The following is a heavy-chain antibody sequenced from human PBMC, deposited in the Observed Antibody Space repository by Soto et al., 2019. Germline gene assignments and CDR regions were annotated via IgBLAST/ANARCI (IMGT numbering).Heavy chain of an antibody. Sequence: QVQLVESGGGVVQPGRSLRLSCAASGFTFSSYGMHWVRQAPGKGLGWVAAISYDGSNKYYTDSVQGRFTISRDNSKNTVHLQMNSLRTEETAAYYCAKDTYYHDSSGYYVFDSWGQGTLVTVSS. CDR1: GFTFSSYG. D-gene: IGHD3-22*01. CDR3: AKDTYYHDSSGYYVFDS. J-gene: IGHJ4*01. CDR2: ISYDGSNK. V-gene: IGHV3-30*18.